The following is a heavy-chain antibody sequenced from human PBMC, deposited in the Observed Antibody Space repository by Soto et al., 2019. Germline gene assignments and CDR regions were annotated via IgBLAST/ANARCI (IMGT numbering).Heavy chain of an antibody. CDR1: GFSFGDYA. J-gene: IGHJ6*03. D-gene: IGHD2-8*02. V-gene: IGHV3-9*01. Sequence: DVQLVESGGGLVQPGRSLRLSCEVSGFSFGDYAMHWIRQAPGKGLEWVSGIFWNSGTIAYADSVKGRFTISRDNAKKSLYLQMNSLRPEDTALYYCAKGQCTGAKCYSYYMDVWGKGTTVTVSS. CDR3: AKGQCTGAKCYSYYMDV. CDR2: IFWNSGTI.